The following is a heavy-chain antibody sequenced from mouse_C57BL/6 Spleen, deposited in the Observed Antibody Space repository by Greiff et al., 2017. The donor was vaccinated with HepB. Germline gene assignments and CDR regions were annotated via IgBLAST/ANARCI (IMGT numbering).Heavy chain of an antibody. Sequence: QVQLQQPGAELVKPGASVKLSCKASGYTFTSYWMQWVKQRPGQGLEWIGEIDPSDSYTNYNQKFKGKATLTVDTSSSTAYMQLSSLTSEDSAVYYCARQRIYYDFDYWGQGTTLTVSS. CDR2: IDPSDSYT. CDR3: ARQRIYYDFDY. CDR1: GYTFTSYW. J-gene: IGHJ2*01. D-gene: IGHD2-4*01. V-gene: IGHV1-50*01.